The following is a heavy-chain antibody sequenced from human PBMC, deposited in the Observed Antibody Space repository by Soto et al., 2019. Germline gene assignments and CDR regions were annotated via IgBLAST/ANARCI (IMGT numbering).Heavy chain of an antibody. CDR3: AALKVVAASGWLDP. CDR2: IHSSGST. CDR1: GDSISSYY. V-gene: IGHV4-4*07. D-gene: IGHD3-22*01. J-gene: IGHJ5*02. Sequence: SETLSLTCIVSGDSISSYYWSWIRQPAGKGLEWIGRIHSSGSTDYNPSLKSRVTMSIDTSKKQFSLNLSSVTAADTALYYCAALKVVAASGWLDPWGQGILVTVSS.